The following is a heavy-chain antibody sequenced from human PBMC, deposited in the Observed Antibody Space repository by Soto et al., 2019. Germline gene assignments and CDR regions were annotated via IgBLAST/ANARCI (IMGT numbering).Heavy chain of an antibody. CDR2: ISSSSSYI. D-gene: IGHD6-13*01. J-gene: IGHJ6*02. CDR3: ARERIAAAGTAYYYYGMDV. V-gene: IGHV3-21*01. CDR1: GFTFSSYS. Sequence: LSCAASGFTFSSYSMNWVRQAPGKGLEWVSSISSSSSYIYYADSVKGRFTISRDNAKNSLYLQMNSLRAEDTAVYYCARERIAAAGTAYYYYGMDVWGQGTTVTVSS.